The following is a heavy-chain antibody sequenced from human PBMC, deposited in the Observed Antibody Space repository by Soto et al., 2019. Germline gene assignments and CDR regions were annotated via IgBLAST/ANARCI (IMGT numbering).Heavy chain of an antibody. CDR1: GYTFTSYG. Sequence: QVQLVQSGAEVKKPGASVKVSCQASGYTFTSYGISWVRQAPGQGLEWMGWITAYNGNTNYALKLQGRVTLTTDTSTSTAYMELRSLRSHDTAVYYCAPSYEMCWFDPWGQGTLVTVSS. V-gene: IGHV1-18*01. J-gene: IGHJ5*02. D-gene: IGHD5-12*01. CDR2: ITAYNGNT. CDR3: APSYEMCWFDP.